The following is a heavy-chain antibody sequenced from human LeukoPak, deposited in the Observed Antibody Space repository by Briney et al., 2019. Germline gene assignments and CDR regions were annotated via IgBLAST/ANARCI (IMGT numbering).Heavy chain of an antibody. Sequence: ASVKVSCKASGYTFTGYYMHWVRQAPGQGLEWMGWINPNSGGTNYAQKFQGRVTMTRDTSISTAYMELSRLRSDDTAVYYCARGLSRTITMVRGVMGYWGQGTLVTVS. CDR3: ARGLSRTITMVRGVMGY. J-gene: IGHJ4*02. D-gene: IGHD3-10*01. CDR1: GYTFTGYY. CDR2: INPNSGGT. V-gene: IGHV1-2*02.